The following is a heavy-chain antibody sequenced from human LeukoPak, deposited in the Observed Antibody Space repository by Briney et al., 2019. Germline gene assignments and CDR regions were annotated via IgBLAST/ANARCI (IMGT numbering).Heavy chain of an antibody. J-gene: IGHJ4*02. V-gene: IGHV3-53*01. CDR3: ARDRRYYDSSGYYD. D-gene: IGHD3-22*01. CDR2: IYSGDHT. Sequence: PGGSLKPSCAASGFPVIYIYMSRVRPAPGKGLEWVSLIYSGDHTYYADSVKGRFTISRDNSKNTLYLQMNSLRAEDAAVYYCARDRRYYDSSGYYDWGQGTLVTVSS. CDR1: GFPVIYIY.